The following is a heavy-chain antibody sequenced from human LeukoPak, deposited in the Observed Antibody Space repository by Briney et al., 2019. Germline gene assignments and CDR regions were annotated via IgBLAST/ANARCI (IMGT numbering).Heavy chain of an antibody. V-gene: IGHV1-46*01. CDR2: INPSGGST. D-gene: IGHD3-22*01. Sequence: ASVKVSCKASGYTFTNYYMHWVRQAPGQGLEWMGIINPSGGSTSYAQKFQGRVTMTRDMSTSTVYMELSSLRSEDTAVYYCAREADYDSSGYSRGLDYWGQGTLVTVSS. CDR1: GYTFTNYY. CDR3: AREADYDSSGYSRGLDY. J-gene: IGHJ4*02.